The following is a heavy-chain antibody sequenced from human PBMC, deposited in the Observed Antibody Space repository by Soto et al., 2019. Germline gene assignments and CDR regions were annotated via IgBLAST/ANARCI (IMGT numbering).Heavy chain of an antibody. D-gene: IGHD3-22*01. CDR2: IYYSGT. CDR3: ARTYDGSGPNSGGYAFDI. CDR1: GGSISSYY. J-gene: IGHJ3*02. V-gene: IGHV4-59*01. Sequence: QVQLQESGPGLVKPSETLSLTCSVSGGSISSYYWSWIRQPPGKGLEWIAYIYYSGTSYNPSLKSHVSISLDTSKNQFSLKLSSVTAADTAVYYCARTYDGSGPNSGGYAFDIWGQGTMVTVSS.